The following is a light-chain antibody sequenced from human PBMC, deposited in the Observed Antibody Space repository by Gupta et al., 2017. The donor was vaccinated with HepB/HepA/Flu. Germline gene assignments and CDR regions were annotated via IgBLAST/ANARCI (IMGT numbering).Light chain of an antibody. CDR2: LGS. J-gene: IGKJ2*01. CDR1: QTLLESNGYTY. CDR3: SQALQHPRT. Sequence: DIVRTHTLLSLSVTPGEPASISGRSSQTLLESNGYTYLDWYLQRPAQPPQLLIYLGSNRASGVPDRFSGGGSGTYYTLKIIRVEATDVGVYYCSQALQHPRTFGQGTKLEIK. V-gene: IGKV2-28*01.